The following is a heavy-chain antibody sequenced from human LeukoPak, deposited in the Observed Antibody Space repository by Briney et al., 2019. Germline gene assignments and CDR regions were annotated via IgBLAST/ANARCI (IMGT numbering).Heavy chain of an antibody. CDR3: GRHGGAFEM. V-gene: IGHV3-23*01. J-gene: IGHJ3*02. CDR2: ISGSGSST. Sequence: GGSLRLSCAASGFTFNNYAMSWVRQAPGKGLEWVSAISGSGSSTYYADSVRGRFTISRDNAKNSLYLQMNSLRAEDTAVYYCGRHGGAFEMWGQGTMVTVSS. CDR1: GFTFNNYA.